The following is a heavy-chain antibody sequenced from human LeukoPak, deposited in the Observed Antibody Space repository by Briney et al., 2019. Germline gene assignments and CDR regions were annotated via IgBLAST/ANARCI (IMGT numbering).Heavy chain of an antibody. CDR1: GFTFSSYS. J-gene: IGHJ3*02. Sequence: GGSLRLSCAASGFTFSSYSMNWVRQDPGKGLEWVSSISSSSSYIYYADSVKGRFTISRDNAKNSLYLQMNSLRAEDTAVYYCARGAELLSAFDIWGQGTMVTVSS. D-gene: IGHD1-26*01. CDR3: ARGAELLSAFDI. CDR2: ISSSSSYI. V-gene: IGHV3-21*01.